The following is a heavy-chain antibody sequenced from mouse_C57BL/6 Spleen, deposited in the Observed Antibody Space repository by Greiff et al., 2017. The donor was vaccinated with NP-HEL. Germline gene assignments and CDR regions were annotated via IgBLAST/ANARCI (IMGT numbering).Heavy chain of an antibody. CDR1: GYTFTSYW. CDR2: IYPGSGST. J-gene: IGHJ3*01. V-gene: IGHV1-55*01. CDR3: ASDAELPWFAY. Sequence: QVHVKQSGAELVKPGASVKMSCKASGYTFTSYWITWVKQRPGQGLEWIGDIYPGSGSTNYNEKFKSKATLTVDTSSSTAYMQLSSLTSEDSAVYYCASDAELPWFAYWGQGTLVTVSA.